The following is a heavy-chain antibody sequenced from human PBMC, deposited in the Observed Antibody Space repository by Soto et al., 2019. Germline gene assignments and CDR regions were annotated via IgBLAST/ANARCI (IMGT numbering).Heavy chain of an antibody. CDR2: INHSGST. D-gene: IGHD3-3*01. J-gene: IGHJ4*02. Sequence: SETLSLTCAVYGGSFSGYYWSWIRQPPGKGLEWIGEINHSGSTNYNPSLKSRVTISVDTSKNQFSLKLSSVTAADTAVYYCASGRITIFGVVTPALCYWGQGTLVTVSS. CDR1: GGSFSGYY. CDR3: ASGRITIFGVVTPALCY. V-gene: IGHV4-34*01.